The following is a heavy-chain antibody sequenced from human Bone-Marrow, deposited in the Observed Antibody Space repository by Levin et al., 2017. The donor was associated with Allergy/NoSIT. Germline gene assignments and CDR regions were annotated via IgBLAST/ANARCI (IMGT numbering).Heavy chain of an antibody. V-gene: IGHV4-59*01. D-gene: IGHD1-7*01. CDR2: IFFTGST. CDR3: TRENYELDASDR. J-gene: IGHJ3*01. CDR1: GGSIRPYY. Sequence: SQTLSLTCSVSGGSIRPYYWSWIRQPPGKGLEWIGYIFFTGSTNYNPSLKSRVTILVYRYNNQFSLRMTSVTSADTAVYYCTRENYELDASDRWGRGTKVTVS.